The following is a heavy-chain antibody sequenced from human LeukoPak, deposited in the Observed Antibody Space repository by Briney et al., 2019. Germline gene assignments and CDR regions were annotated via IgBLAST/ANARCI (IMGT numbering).Heavy chain of an antibody. J-gene: IGHJ4*02. CDR2: INPSGGSA. CDR1: GYTFSNYY. V-gene: IGHV1-46*01. CDR3: AREDYYDSSGHSDY. Sequence: EGSVKVSCKASGYTFSNYYIHWVRQAPGQGLEWMGIINPSGGSASNAQNFQGRVIMTRDTSTSTVYMELSSLRSEDTAVYYCAREDYYDSSGHSDYWGQGTLVTVS. D-gene: IGHD3-22*01.